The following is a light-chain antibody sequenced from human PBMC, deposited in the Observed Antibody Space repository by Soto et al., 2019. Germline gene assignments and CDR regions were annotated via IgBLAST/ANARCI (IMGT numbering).Light chain of an antibody. CDR2: DVS. J-gene: IGKJ5*01. CDR3: KQFNSYPIT. Sequence: AIQVAQSPSSLSASVGDRVTITCRASQAIRGALAWYQQKPGKAPRLLIFDVSTLETGVPSRLSGGGSGTDFTLTISSLQPEDFGTYYCKQFNSYPITFGHGTRLEIK. V-gene: IGKV1-13*02. CDR1: QAIRGA.